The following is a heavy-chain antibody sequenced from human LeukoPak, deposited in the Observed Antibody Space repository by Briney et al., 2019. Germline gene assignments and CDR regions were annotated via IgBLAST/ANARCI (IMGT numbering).Heavy chain of an antibody. J-gene: IGHJ5*02. CDR3: AKEKEITIFGVVTNWFDP. Sequence: PGGSLRLSCAASGFTFSSYAMSWVRQAPGKGLVWVSAISGSGGSTYYAGSVKGRFTISRDNSKNTLYLQMNSLRAEDTAVYYCAKEKEITIFGVVTNWFDPWGQGTLVTVSS. CDR2: ISGSGGST. V-gene: IGHV3-23*01. CDR1: GFTFSSYA. D-gene: IGHD3-3*01.